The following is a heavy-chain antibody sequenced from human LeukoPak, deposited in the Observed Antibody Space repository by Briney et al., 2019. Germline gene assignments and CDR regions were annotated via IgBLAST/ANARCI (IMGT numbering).Heavy chain of an antibody. CDR3: ARYHYGSGSLYYYYYYMDV. CDR2: IYYSGST. V-gene: IGHV4-59*12. Sequence: TSETLSLTCIVSGGSISSYYWSWIRQPPGKGLEWIGYIYYSGSTNYNPSLKSRVTISVDTSKNQFSLKLSSVTAADTAVYYCARYHYGSGSLYYYYYYMDVWGKGTTVTVSS. D-gene: IGHD3-10*01. J-gene: IGHJ6*03. CDR1: GGSISSYY.